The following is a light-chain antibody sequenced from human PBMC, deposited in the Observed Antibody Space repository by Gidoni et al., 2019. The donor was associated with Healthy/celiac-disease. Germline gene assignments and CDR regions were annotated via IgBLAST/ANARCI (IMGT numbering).Light chain of an antibody. V-gene: IGKV1-5*03. J-gene: IGKJ1*01. Sequence: DIQMTQSPSTLSESVGDRVTITCRASQSISSWLAWCQQKPGKAPKLLIYKASSLECGVPARFSGSGSGTEFALTISSLQPDDFATYYCQQYNSYSRKTFGQGTKVEIK. CDR3: QQYNSYSRKT. CDR2: KAS. CDR1: QSISSW.